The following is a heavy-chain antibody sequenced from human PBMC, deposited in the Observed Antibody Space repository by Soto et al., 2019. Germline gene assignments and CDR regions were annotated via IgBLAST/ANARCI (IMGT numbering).Heavy chain of an antibody. J-gene: IGHJ3*02. CDR2: IYYSGST. Sequence: SETLSLTCTVSGGSISSSSYYWGWIRQPPGKGLEWIGSIYYSGSTYYNPSLKSRVTICVDTSNNQFSLKLSSVTAADTAVYYCARRGYDYVWGSYRPDAFDIWRQGTMVTVSS. CDR3: ARRGYDYVWGSYRPDAFDI. D-gene: IGHD3-16*02. V-gene: IGHV4-39*01. CDR1: GGSISSSSYY.